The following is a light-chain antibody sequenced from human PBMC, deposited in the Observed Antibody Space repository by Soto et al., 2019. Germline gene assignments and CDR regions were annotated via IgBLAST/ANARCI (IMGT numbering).Light chain of an antibody. Sequence: QSALTQPPSASGSPGQSVTISCTGISADLGGYNYVSWYQQHPGKAPSLIIYEFTKRPSGVPDRFSGSNSANTASLTVSGLQAEDEADYYCGSYTDTNTGLFGGGTKLTVL. CDR2: EFT. CDR1: SADLGGYNY. V-gene: IGLV2-8*01. J-gene: IGLJ2*01. CDR3: GSYTDTNTGL.